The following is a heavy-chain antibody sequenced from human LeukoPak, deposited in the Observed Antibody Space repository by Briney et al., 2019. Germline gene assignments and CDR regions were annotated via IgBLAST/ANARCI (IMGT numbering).Heavy chain of an antibody. Sequence: GGSLRLSCAASGFTFSSYSMNWVRQAPGKGLEWVSSISSSSSYIYYADSVKGRFTISRDNAKNTLYLQMNSLRAEDTAVYYCAKGQVTMIVVVTIDYWGQGTLVTVSS. V-gene: IGHV3-21*01. CDR1: GFTFSSYS. CDR3: AKGQVTMIVVVTIDY. D-gene: IGHD3-22*01. CDR2: ISSSSSYI. J-gene: IGHJ4*02.